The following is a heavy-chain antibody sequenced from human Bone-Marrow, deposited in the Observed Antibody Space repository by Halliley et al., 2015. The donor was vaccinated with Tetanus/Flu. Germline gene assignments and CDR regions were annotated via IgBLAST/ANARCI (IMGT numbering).Heavy chain of an antibody. Sequence: SAGGKIYSPDSVKGRFTIPRDNSKNTLYLQMNSLRAEDTAVYYCARDYTTSSQGPLYTPLDYWGQGTLVTVSS. D-gene: IGHD6-6*01. J-gene: IGHJ4*02. CDR3: ARDYTTSSQGPLYTPLDY. V-gene: IGHV3-23*01. CDR2: SAGGKI.